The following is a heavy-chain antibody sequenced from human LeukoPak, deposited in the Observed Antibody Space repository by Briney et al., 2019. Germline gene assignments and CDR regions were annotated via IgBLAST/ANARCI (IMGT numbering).Heavy chain of an antibody. CDR2: IIPIFGIA. D-gene: IGHD6-13*01. V-gene: IGHV1-69*04. CDR1: GGTFSIYA. J-gene: IGHJ6*02. CDR3: ARVDAAAASSVYYYGMDV. Sequence: GASVTVSCTASGGTFSIYAISWVRQAPGQGLEWMGRIIPIFGIANYAQKFQGRVTITADKSTSTAYMELSSLRSEDTAVYYCARVDAAAASSVYYYGMDVWGQGTTVTVSS.